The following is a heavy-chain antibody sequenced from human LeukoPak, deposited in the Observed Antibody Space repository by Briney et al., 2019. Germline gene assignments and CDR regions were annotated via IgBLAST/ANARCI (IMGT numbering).Heavy chain of an antibody. CDR1: GFTVSSNY. V-gene: IGHV3-53*01. CDR3: ARDSGQQLPRVGYYGMDV. J-gene: IGHJ6*02. Sequence: GGSLRLSCAASGFTVSSNYMNWVRQAPGKGLEWVSVIFSGGRTYYADTVEGRFTITRDNSRNTLYLQMNSLKAEDTAVYYCARDSGQQLPRVGYYGMDVWGQGTTVTVSS. CDR2: IFSGGRT. D-gene: IGHD6-13*01.